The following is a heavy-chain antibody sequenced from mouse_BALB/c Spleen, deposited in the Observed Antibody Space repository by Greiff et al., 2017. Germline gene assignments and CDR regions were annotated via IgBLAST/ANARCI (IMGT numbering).Heavy chain of an antibody. J-gene: IGHJ3*01. CDR3: ARNRSMMVTTFAY. D-gene: IGHD2-3*01. V-gene: IGHV2-9*02. CDR2: IWAGGST. CDR1: GFSLTSYG. Sequence: VKLVESGPGLVAPSQSLSITCTVSGFSLTSYGVHWVRQPPGKGLEWLGVIWAGGSTNYNSALMSRLSISKDNSKSQVFLKMNSLQADDTAIYYCARNRSMMVTTFAYWGQGTLVTVSA.